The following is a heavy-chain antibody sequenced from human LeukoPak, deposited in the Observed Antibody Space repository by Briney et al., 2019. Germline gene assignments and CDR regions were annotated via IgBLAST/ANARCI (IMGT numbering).Heavy chain of an antibody. CDR2: ISNNGGST. J-gene: IGHJ4*02. D-gene: IGHD2-15*01. V-gene: IGHV3-64*01. CDR3: ARGDVMVVAATLNY. CDR1: GFTFSSYA. Sequence: PGGSLRLSCAAYGFTFSSYAMHWVRQAPGKGLEYVSGISNNGGSTFYANSVKGRFTISRDNSQNTLYLQMGSLRPEDMAVYYCARGDVMVVAATLNYWGQGTLVTVSS.